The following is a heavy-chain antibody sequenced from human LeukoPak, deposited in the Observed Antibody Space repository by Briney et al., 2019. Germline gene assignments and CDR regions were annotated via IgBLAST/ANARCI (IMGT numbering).Heavy chain of an antibody. J-gene: IGHJ5*02. D-gene: IGHD4-17*01. CDR1: GGSISSYY. Sequence: SETLSLTCTVSGGSISSYYWSWIRQPAGKGLEWIGRIYHSGSTYYNPSLKSRVTISVDTSKNQFSLKLSSVTAADTAVYYCAREYGDGTDWFDPWGQGTLVTVSS. CDR2: IYHSGST. V-gene: IGHV4-4*07. CDR3: AREYGDGTDWFDP.